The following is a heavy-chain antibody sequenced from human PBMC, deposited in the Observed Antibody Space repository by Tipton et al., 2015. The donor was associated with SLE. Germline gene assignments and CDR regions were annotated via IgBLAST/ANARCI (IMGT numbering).Heavy chain of an antibody. CDR2: IYYSGST. CDR1: GGSISSSSYY. J-gene: IGHJ3*02. Sequence: LRLSCTVSGGSISSSSYYWGWIRQPPGKGLEWIGSIYYSGSTYYNPSLKGRLIISVDTSKNEFSLKLSSVTAADTAVYYCAREPRPRGALKGAFDIWGQGTMVTVSS. V-gene: IGHV4-39*07. CDR3: AREPRPRGALKGAFDI.